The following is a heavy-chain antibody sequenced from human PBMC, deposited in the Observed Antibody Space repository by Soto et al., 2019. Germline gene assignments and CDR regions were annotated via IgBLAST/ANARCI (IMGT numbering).Heavy chain of an antibody. V-gene: IGHV1-24*01. Sequence: ASVKVSCKVSGYTLTELSMHWVRQAPGKGLEWMGGFDPEDGETIYAQKFQGRVTMTEDTSTDTAYMELSSLRSEDTAVYYCATDRLNRRWYLRRFDPWGQGTLVTVSS. CDR2: FDPEDGET. J-gene: IGHJ5*02. CDR1: GYTLTELS. CDR3: ATDRLNRRWYLRRFDP. D-gene: IGHD6-13*01.